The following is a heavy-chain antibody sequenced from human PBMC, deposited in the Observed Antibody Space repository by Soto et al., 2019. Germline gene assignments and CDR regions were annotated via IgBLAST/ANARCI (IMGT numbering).Heavy chain of an antibody. J-gene: IGHJ4*02. Sequence: PGGSLRLSCAASGFTFSSYSMNWVRQAPGKGLEWVSSISSSSSYIYCADSVKGRFTISRDNAKNTLYLQMNSLRAEDTAVYYCARDPGHSFFYFDYWGQGTLVTVSS. CDR1: GFTFSSYS. CDR3: ARDPGHSFFYFDY. D-gene: IGHD2-15*01. V-gene: IGHV3-21*01. CDR2: ISSSSSYI.